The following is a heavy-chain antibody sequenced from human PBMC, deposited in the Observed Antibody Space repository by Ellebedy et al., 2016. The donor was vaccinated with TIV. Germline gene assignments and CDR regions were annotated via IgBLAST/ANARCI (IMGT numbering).Heavy chain of an antibody. D-gene: IGHD5-18*01. CDR3: ARPQNSYGYLYFFDH. J-gene: IGHJ4*02. CDR1: GFSFSTYA. Sequence: GESLKISCAASGFSFSTYAMHWVRQAPGKGLEWVAGMSFGETDQYYADSVKGRFTISRDNSKNTLYLQMNSLRVEDSALYYCARPQNSYGYLYFFDHWGQGTLVTVSS. V-gene: IGHV3-30*04. CDR2: MSFGETDQ.